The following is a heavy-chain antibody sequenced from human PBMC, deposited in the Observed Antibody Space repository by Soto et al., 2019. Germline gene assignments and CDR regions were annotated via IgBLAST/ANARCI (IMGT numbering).Heavy chain of an antibody. D-gene: IGHD4-17*01. J-gene: IGHJ4*02. CDR2: SIPILGIA. CDR1: GGTFSSYT. V-gene: IGHV1-69*08. Sequence: QVQLVQSGAEVKKPGSSVKVSCKASGGTFSSYTISWVRQAPGQGLEWMGRSIPILGIANYAQKFQGRVTIDADKSESTAYRELSSLRSEDTAVYYCARETTVVTPSDYWGQGTLVTVSS. CDR3: ARETTVVTPSDY.